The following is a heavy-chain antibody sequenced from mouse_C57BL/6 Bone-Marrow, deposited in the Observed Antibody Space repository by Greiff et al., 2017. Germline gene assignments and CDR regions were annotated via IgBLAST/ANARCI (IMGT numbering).Heavy chain of an antibody. J-gene: IGHJ3*01. CDR2: INPYNGGT. CDR3: ARKSSPFAY. D-gene: IGHD1-1*01. CDR1: GYTFTDYY. V-gene: IGHV1-19*01. Sequence: VQLQQSGPVLVKPGASVKMSCKASGYTFTDYYMNWVKQSHGKSLEWIGVINPYNGGTSYNQKFKGKATLTVAKSSSTAYMELNSLTSEDSAVYYCARKSSPFAYWGQGTLVTVSA.